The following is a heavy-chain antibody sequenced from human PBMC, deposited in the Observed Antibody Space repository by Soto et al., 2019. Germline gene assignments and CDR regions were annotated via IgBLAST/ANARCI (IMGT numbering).Heavy chain of an antibody. Sequence: PSETLSLTCTVSGGSISSGDYYWSWIRQPPGKGLEWIGYIYYSGSTYYNPSLKSRVTISVDTSKNQFSLKLSSVTAADTAVYYCAGSARDLNEVVRYYYYGMDVWGQGTTVTV. J-gene: IGHJ6*02. V-gene: IGHV4-30-4*01. D-gene: IGHD3-22*01. CDR3: AGSARDLNEVVRYYYYGMDV. CDR1: GGSISSGDYY. CDR2: IYYSGST.